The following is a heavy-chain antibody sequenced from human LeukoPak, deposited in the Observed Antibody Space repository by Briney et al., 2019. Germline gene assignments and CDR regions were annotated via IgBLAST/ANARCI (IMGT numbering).Heavy chain of an antibody. CDR3: KRDFVF. J-gene: IGHJ4*02. CDR1: TLSSSTYW. CDR2: TNKDGTVK. Sequence: GQSLTPSWAPSTLSSSTYWMDWDRHPAGKLLEWDGNTNKDGTVKHHVDSVRGRFTIPRDNPRNSVYLQMSSVRAEDPVVYYRKRDFVFWGQGSLV. V-gene: IGHV3-7*01. D-gene: IGHD3-3*01.